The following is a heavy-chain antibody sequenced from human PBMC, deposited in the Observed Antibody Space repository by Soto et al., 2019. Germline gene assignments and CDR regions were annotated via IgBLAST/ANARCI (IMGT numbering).Heavy chain of an antibody. V-gene: IGHV1-69*06. CDR3: ARGGHYYDSSGYYSYSGSYYFDY. Sequence: SVKVSCKASGGTFSSYAISWVRQAPGQGLEWMGGIIPIFGTANYAQKFQGRVTITADKSTSTAYMELSSLRSEDTAVYYCARGGHYYDSSGYYSYSGSYYFDYWGRGTLVTVSS. D-gene: IGHD3-22*01. J-gene: IGHJ4*02. CDR1: GGTFSSYA. CDR2: IIPIFGTA.